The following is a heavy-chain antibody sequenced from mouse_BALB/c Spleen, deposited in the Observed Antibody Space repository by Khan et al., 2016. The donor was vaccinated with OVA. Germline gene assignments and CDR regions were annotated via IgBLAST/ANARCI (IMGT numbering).Heavy chain of an antibody. CDR1: GFSLTGYG. J-gene: IGHJ4*01. CDR3: ARAYYGNYREAMDY. D-gene: IGHD2-10*01. CDR2: IWGDGST. V-gene: IGHV2-6-7*01. Sequence: QEVLVESGPGLVAPSQSLSITCTVSGFSLTGYGVNWVRQPPGKGLEWLGMIWGDGSTDYNSALKSRLNLTKDNSKSQVFLKMNSLQTDDTASDYCARAYYGNYREAMDYWGQGTSVTVSS.